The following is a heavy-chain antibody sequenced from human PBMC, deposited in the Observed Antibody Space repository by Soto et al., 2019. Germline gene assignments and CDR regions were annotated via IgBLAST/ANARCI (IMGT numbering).Heavy chain of an antibody. V-gene: IGHV3-11*06. D-gene: IGHD6-13*01. CDR2: IVSSSSYT. Sequence: QVQLVESGGGLVKPGGSLRLSCAASGFTFSDYYMSWIRQAPGKGLEWVSYIVSSSSYTNYADSVKGRFTISRDNAKNSLYLELNSLRAEDTAVYYCARLRASTWYMGGYLDYWGQGTLVIVSS. CDR1: GFTFSDYY. CDR3: ARLRASTWYMGGYLDY. J-gene: IGHJ4*02.